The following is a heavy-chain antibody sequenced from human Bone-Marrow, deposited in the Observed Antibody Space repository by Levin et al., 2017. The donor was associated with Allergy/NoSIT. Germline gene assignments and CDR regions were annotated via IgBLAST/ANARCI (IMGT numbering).Heavy chain of an antibody. V-gene: IGHV3-7*04. CDR3: ARVVTAMAPFDY. CDR1: GFTFSSYW. J-gene: IGHJ4*02. D-gene: IGHD5-18*01. CDR2: IKQDGSEK. Sequence: LSLTCAASGFTFSSYWMSWVRQAPGKGLEWVANIKQDGSEKYYVDSVKGRFTISRDNAKNSLYLQMNSLRAEDTAVYYCARVVTAMAPFDYWGQGTLVTVSS.